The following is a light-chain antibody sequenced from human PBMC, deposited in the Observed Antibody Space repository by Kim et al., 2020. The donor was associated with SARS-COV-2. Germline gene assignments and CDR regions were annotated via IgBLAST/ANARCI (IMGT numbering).Light chain of an antibody. J-gene: IGLJ3*02. CDR2: GVS. V-gene: IGLV2-14*03. CDR3: SSFASTARV. CDR1: SSDVGGYNV. Sequence: QSALTQPASVSGSPGQSITFSCTGTSSDVGGYNVVSWYQQHPGKAPKLMIYGVSKRPSGVSNRFSGSKSGNTASLTISGLQAEDEADYYCSSFASTARVFGGGTQLTVL.